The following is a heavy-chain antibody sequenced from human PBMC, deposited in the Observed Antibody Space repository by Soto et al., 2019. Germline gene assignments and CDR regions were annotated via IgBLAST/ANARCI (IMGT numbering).Heavy chain of an antibody. J-gene: IGHJ5*02. Sequence: ASVKLSCKASGYTFTSYGISWVRQAPGQGHEWMGWISAYNGNTNYAQKLQGRVTMTTDTSTSTAYMELRSLRSDDTAVYYCARVEAYYYDSSGYQLGFDPWGQGTLVTVSS. CDR2: ISAYNGNT. CDR3: ARVEAYYYDSSGYQLGFDP. D-gene: IGHD3-22*01. V-gene: IGHV1-18*01. CDR1: GYTFTSYG.